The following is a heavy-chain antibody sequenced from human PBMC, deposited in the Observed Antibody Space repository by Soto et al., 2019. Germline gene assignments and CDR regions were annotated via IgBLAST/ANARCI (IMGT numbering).Heavy chain of an antibody. CDR2: ISAYNGNT. D-gene: IGHD2-2*01. CDR1: GYTFTSYG. CDR3: ARDALKNIVVVPADNFDY. J-gene: IGHJ4*02. V-gene: IGHV1-18*01. Sequence: ASLKVSCKASGYTFTSYGISWVRQAPGQGLEWMGWISAYNGNTNYAQKLQGRVTMTTDTSTSTAYMELRSLRSDDTAVYYCARDALKNIVVVPADNFDYWGQETLVTVSS.